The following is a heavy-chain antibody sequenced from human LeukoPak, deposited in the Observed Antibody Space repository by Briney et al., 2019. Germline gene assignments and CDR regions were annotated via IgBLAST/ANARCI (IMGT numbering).Heavy chain of an antibody. CDR3: ARDYDVLTGYYSDVGY. CDR1: GFTFSNYW. J-gene: IGHJ4*02. Sequence: GGSLRLSCVASGFTFSNYWMTWVRQAPGQGLEWVANIKQRGSEIYYVDSVKGRFTISRDDAKNSLYLQMNSLRGEDTAVYYCARDYDVLTGYYSDVGYWGQGTLVTVSS. D-gene: IGHD3-9*01. CDR2: IKQRGSEI. V-gene: IGHV3-7*01.